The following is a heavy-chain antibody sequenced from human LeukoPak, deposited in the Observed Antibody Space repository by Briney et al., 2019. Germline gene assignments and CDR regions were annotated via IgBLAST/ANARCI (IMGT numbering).Heavy chain of an antibody. CDR3: ASVPMTTSFFDH. Sequence: PSETLSLTCTVPGGFISSHYWRWLRQPPGKGLEWIGYIYFTGYTKYNPSLKSRLTISRDTSRNQFSLSLISVTAADTAVYYCASVPMTTSFFDHWGKGSLVIASS. CDR2: IYFTGYT. D-gene: IGHD1-1*01. J-gene: IGHJ4*02. V-gene: IGHV4-59*11. CDR1: GGFISSHY.